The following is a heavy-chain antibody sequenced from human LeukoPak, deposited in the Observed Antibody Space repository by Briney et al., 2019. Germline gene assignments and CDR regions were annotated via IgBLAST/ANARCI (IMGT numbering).Heavy chain of an antibody. CDR1: GFTFSSYG. CDR3: AKDLGYCGGDCYSADAFDI. J-gene: IGHJ3*02. CDR2: IWYDGSNK. V-gene: IGHV3-33*06. Sequence: GGSLRLSCAASGFTFSSYGMHWVRQAPGKGLEWVAVIWYDGSNKYYADSVKGRFTIYRDNSKKTLYLQMNSLRAEDTAVYYCAKDLGYCGGDCYSADAFDIWGQGTMVTVSS. D-gene: IGHD2-21*02.